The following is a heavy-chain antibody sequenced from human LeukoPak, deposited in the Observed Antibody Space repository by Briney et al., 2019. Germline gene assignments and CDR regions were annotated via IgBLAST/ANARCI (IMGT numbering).Heavy chain of an antibody. CDR1: GFTFSSSW. V-gene: IGHV3-7*01. D-gene: IGHD3-22*01. CDR3: ARDPGSVRAYYYDSSGYYP. J-gene: IGHJ5*02. Sequence: GGSLRLSCAASGFTFSSSWMSWVRQAPGKGLEWVADIKQDGSAKNYVDSVKGRLTISRDNAKNSLYLQMNSLRAEDTAVYYCARDPGSVRAYYYDSSGYYPGGQGTLVTVSS. CDR2: IKQDGSAK.